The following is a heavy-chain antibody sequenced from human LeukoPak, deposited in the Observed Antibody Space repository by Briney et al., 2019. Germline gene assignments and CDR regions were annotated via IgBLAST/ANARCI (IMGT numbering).Heavy chain of an antibody. CDR2: ISGSGGST. Sequence: GGSLRLSCAASGFTFSSYAMSWVRQAPGKGLEWVSAISGSGGSTYYADSVKGRFTISRDNSKNTLYLQMNSLRAEDTAVYYCARPLGDYGDYTDVFDIWGQGTMVTVSS. CDR1: GFTFSSYA. J-gene: IGHJ3*02. D-gene: IGHD4-17*01. CDR3: ARPLGDYGDYTDVFDI. V-gene: IGHV3-23*01.